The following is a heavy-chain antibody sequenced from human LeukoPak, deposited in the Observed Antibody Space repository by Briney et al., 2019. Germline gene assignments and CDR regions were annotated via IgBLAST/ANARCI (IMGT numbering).Heavy chain of an antibody. CDR1: GCTFASYG. V-gene: IGHV1-18*01. Sequence: GASVKVSCKASGCTFASYGISWVRQAPGQGLEWMGWISAYNGNTNYAQKLQGRVTMTTDTSTSTAYMELRSLRSDDTAVYYCARDPGVICSGGSCYQTGLYYFDYWGQGTLVTVSS. D-gene: IGHD2-15*01. J-gene: IGHJ4*02. CDR2: ISAYNGNT. CDR3: ARDPGVICSGGSCYQTGLYYFDY.